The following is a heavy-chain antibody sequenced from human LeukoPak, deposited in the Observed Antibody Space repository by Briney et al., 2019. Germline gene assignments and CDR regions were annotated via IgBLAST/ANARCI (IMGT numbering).Heavy chain of an antibody. D-gene: IGHD3-3*01. CDR1: GFTFSSYS. Sequence: GGSLRLSCAASGFTFSSYSMNWVRQAPGKGLEWVSSISSSSSYIYYADSVKGRFTISRDNAKNSLYLQMNSLRAEDTAVYYCARDVYSGYYTNDYWGRGTLVTVSS. CDR2: ISSSSSYI. J-gene: IGHJ4*02. CDR3: ARDVYSGYYTNDY. V-gene: IGHV3-21*01.